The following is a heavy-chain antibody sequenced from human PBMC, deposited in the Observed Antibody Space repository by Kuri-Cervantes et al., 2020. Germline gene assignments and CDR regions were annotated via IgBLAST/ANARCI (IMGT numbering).Heavy chain of an antibody. CDR1: GGSFSGYY. Sequence: SETLSLTCAVYGGSFSGYYWSWIRQPPGKGLEWIGSIYYSGSTYYNPSLKSRVTISVDTSKKQFSVKLTSVTAADTAVYYCVREIVGGGGDAWGRGTLVTVSS. CDR2: IYYSGST. V-gene: IGHV4-34*01. J-gene: IGHJ5*02. CDR3: VREIVGGGGDA. D-gene: IGHD2-15*01.